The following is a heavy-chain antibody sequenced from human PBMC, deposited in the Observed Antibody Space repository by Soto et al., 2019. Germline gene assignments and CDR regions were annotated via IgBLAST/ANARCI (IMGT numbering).Heavy chain of an antibody. Sequence: PGGSLRLSCAASGFSFSSYGLHWVRQAPGKGLEWAAIISYDGSKKYYADSVKGRFTISRDNSKNTLYLQMNSLRPEDTAVYYCAKDLGGYTYMDYSYGMDVWGQGTTVTVSS. J-gene: IGHJ6*02. CDR2: ISYDGSKK. CDR3: AKDLGGYTYMDYSYGMDV. D-gene: IGHD5-18*01. V-gene: IGHV3-30*18. CDR1: GFSFSSYG.